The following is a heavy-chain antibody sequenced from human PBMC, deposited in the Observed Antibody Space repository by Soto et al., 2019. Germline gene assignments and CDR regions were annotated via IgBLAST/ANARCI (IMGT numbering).Heavy chain of an antibody. Sequence: EVQLVESGGGLVQPGGSLRLSCAASGFTFSSYEMNWVRQAPGKGLEWVSYISSSGSTIYYADSVKGRFTISRDNAKNSLYLQMNSLRAEDTAVYYCARSESPYDYVWGSYHRGNAFDIWGQGTMVTVSS. CDR2: ISSSGSTI. CDR1: GFTFSSYE. V-gene: IGHV3-48*03. D-gene: IGHD3-16*01. J-gene: IGHJ3*02. CDR3: ARSESPYDYVWGSYHRGNAFDI.